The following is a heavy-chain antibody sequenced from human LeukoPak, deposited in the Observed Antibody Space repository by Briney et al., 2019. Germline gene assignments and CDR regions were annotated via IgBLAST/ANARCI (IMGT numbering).Heavy chain of an antibody. Sequence: SETLSLTCTVSGGSVSSDSYYWSWIRQPPGKGLEWIGYIYYTGSTNYNPSLKSRVTISVDKSKNQFSLKLSSVTAADTAVFYCALVGATNWFDPWGQGTLVTVSS. J-gene: IGHJ5*02. D-gene: IGHD1-26*01. CDR3: ALVGATNWFDP. V-gene: IGHV4-61*01. CDR2: IYYTGST. CDR1: GGSVSSDSYY.